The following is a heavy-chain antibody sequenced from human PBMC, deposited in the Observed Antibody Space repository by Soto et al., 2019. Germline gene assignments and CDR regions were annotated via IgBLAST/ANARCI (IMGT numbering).Heavy chain of an antibody. CDR2: VYYTGTT. J-gene: IGHJ4*02. CDR1: GGSISSYF. D-gene: IGHD6-13*01. Sequence: SETLSLTCSVSGGSISSYFYIWVRQPPGKGLEWIGSVYYTGTTDYNPPLKSRVTISVDTSKNHFSLNLRSVTAADTAVYYCARDLASVPRAFDYWGRGTLVTVSS. V-gene: IGHV4-59*01. CDR3: ARDLASVPRAFDY.